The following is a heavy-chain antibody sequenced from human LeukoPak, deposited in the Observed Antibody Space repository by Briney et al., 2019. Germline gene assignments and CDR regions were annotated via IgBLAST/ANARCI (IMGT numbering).Heavy chain of an antibody. V-gene: IGHV1-8*01. Sequence: ASVKVSFKASGYAFTSYDINWVRQATGQGLEWMGWMNPNSGNTGYAQKFQGRVTMTRNTSISTAYMELSSLRSEDTAVYYCVRTRLRFRPAWFDPWGQGTLVTVSS. D-gene: IGHD3-3*01. CDR2: MNPNSGNT. CDR3: VRTRLRFRPAWFDP. CDR1: GYAFTSYD. J-gene: IGHJ5*02.